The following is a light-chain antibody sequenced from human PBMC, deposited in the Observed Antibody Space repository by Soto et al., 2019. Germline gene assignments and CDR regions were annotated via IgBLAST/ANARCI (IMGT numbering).Light chain of an antibody. Sequence: QSVLTQPASVSGSPGQSITISCTGTSSDVGGYNYVSWYQQHPGKAPKLMIYDVSNRPSGVSNRFSGSKSGNTASLTISGLQAEDEADYXCSSYTSSSKVFGTGTKVTVL. CDR3: SSYTSSSKV. CDR1: SSDVGGYNY. J-gene: IGLJ1*01. V-gene: IGLV2-14*01. CDR2: DVS.